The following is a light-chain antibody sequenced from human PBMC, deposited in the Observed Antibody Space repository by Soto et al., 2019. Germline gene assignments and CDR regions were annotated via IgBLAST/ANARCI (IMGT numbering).Light chain of an antibody. CDR3: HEDNSFPLT. V-gene: IGKV1-12*01. Sequence: DIQMTQSPSSVSASVADRVTSTCRASQRISSWLAWYQQKPGKAPKLLIYAASSLQSGVPSRFSGSGSVRDFTLTISSLQPEDFATYYCHEDNSFPLTFGGGAMLEI. CDR2: AAS. CDR1: QRISSW. J-gene: IGKJ4*01.